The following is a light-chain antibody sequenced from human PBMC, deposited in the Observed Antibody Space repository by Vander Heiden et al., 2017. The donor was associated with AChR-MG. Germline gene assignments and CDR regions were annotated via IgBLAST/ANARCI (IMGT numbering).Light chain of an antibody. CDR3: QESSRSPPETA. Sequence: DIQMTQSPSSLSVSVGDRVTITCRASQSIGKYLNWYQQKPGKAPKLLIYTTSSLQSGVPSRFSGSRSGTEFTLTITSLQPEDFATYYCQESSRSPPETAFGQGTKLEI. CDR1: QSIGKY. J-gene: IGKJ2*01. CDR2: TTS. V-gene: IGKV1-39*01.